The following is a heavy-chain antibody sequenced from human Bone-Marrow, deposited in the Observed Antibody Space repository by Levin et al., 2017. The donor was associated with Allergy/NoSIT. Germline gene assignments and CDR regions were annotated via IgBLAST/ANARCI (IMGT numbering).Heavy chain of an antibody. V-gene: IGHV5-51*01. CDR1: GYSFTSYW. Sequence: GESLKISCKGSGYSFTSYWIGWVRQMPGKGLEWMGIIYPGDSDTRYSPSFQGQVTISADKSISTAYLQWSSLKASDTAMYYCASGAGYCSGGSCWGVAFDIWGQGTMVTVSS. CDR2: IYPGDSDT. D-gene: IGHD2-15*01. CDR3: ASGAGYCSGGSCWGVAFDI. J-gene: IGHJ3*02.